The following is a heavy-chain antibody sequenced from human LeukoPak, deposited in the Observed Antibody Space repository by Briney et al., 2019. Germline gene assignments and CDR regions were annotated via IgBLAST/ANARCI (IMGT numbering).Heavy chain of an antibody. Sequence: GASVKVSCKASGYTFTSYDINCVRQATGQGREWMGGIIPILGTANYAQKFQGRVTITKDEYTRTAYMELSSLRSEDTAVYYCARRGVEGFDPWGQGTLVTVSS. V-gene: IGHV1-69*05. CDR1: GYTFTSYD. CDR2: IIPILGTA. CDR3: ARRGVEGFDP. J-gene: IGHJ5*02. D-gene: IGHD3-3*01.